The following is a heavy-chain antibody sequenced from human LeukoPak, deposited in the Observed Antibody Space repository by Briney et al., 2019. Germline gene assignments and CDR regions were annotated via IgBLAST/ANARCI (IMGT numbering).Heavy chain of an antibody. CDR3: ARGVAVTDRARFFDY. J-gene: IGHJ4*02. CDR2: INPKRGVT. D-gene: IGHD4-11*01. V-gene: IGHV1-2*02. Sequence: ASVKVSCKASGYTFTDYYVHWVRQAPGQGLEWMGWINPKRGVTNSAQKFQGRVTMTRDTSISTIYMELGSLISDDTAAYYCARGVAVTDRARFFDYWGQGTLVTVSS. CDR1: GYTFTDYY.